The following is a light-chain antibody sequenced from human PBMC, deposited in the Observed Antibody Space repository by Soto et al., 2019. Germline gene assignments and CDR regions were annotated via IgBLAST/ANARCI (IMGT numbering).Light chain of an antibody. CDR3: LQDYIYPYT. Sequence: AIQMTQSPSSLSASVGDRVTITCRASQGIRNDLGWYQQKPGKAPKLLIYAVSFLHSGVPSRFSGSESGTDFTLTISSLQTEDFATYYCLQDYIYPYTFGQGTTLEIK. V-gene: IGKV1-6*01. J-gene: IGKJ2*01. CDR1: QGIRND. CDR2: AVS.